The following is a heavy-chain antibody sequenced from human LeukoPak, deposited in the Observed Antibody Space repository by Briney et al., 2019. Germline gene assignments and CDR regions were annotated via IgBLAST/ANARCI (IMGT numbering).Heavy chain of an antibody. CDR1: GFTFDDYA. Sequence: PGRSLRLSCAASGFTFDDYAMHWVRQAPGKGLEWVSGISWNSGSMGYADSVKGRFTISRDNTKNSLYLQMNSLRAEDTALYYCAKDMTDSSGYYGGSCFDYWGQGTLVTVSS. CDR2: ISWNSGSM. D-gene: IGHD3-22*01. J-gene: IGHJ4*02. CDR3: AKDMTDSSGYYGGSCFDY. V-gene: IGHV3-9*01.